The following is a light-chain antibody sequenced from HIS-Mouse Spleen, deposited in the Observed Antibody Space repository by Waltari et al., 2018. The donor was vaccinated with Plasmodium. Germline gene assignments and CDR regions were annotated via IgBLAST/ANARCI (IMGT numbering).Light chain of an antibody. CDR2: GAS. CDR3: QQYNNWSFT. V-gene: IGKV3-15*01. Sequence: EIVMTQSPATLSVSPGERATLPCRASQSVSSNLAWYHQKPGQAPRLLIYGASTMATGIPARCSGSGSGTEFTLTISSLQSEDFAVYYCQQYNNWSFTFGPGTKVDIK. J-gene: IGKJ3*01. CDR1: QSVSSN.